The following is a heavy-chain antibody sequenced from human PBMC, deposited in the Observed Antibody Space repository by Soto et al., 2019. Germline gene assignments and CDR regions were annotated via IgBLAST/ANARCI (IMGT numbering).Heavy chain of an antibody. Sequence: QVQLQESGPGLVKPSETLSLTCTVSGGSISSYYWSWIRQPPGKGLEWIGYVYYSGRTNYNPSLKSRVTVSVDTSKNQYSLKLSSVTAADTAAYYWARAGVAAARNWFDPWGQGTLVAVSS. V-gene: IGHV4-59*01. CDR3: ARAGVAAARNWFDP. CDR1: GGSISSYY. J-gene: IGHJ5*02. CDR2: VYYSGRT. D-gene: IGHD6-13*01.